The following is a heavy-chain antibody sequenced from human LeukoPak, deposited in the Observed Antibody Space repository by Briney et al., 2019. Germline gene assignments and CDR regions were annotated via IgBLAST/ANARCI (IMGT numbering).Heavy chain of an antibody. J-gene: IGHJ4*02. CDR3: AKALYDTTGGGY. Sequence: GSLRLSRAASGFTFSSYAMSWVRQAPGKGLEWVSSISASDGRTHYADSVKGRFTISRDNSKNTVILQMSSLRVEDTTVYYCAKALYDTTGGGYWGQGTLVTVSS. V-gene: IGHV3-23*01. D-gene: IGHD2-8*02. CDR2: ISASDGRT. CDR1: GFTFSSYA.